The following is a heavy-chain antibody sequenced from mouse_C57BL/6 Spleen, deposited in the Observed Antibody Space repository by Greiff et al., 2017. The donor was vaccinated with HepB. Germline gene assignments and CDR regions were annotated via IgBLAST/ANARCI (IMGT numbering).Heavy chain of an antibody. CDR3: ARPGDGYLFAY. J-gene: IGHJ3*01. D-gene: IGHD2-3*01. CDR1: GFTFSDYG. CDR2: ISSGSSTI. Sequence: VQLKQSGGGLVKPGGSLKLSCAASGFTFSDYGMHWVRQAPEKGLEWVAYISSGSSTIYYADTVKGRFTISRDNAKNTLFLQMTSLRSEDTAMYYCARPGDGYLFAYWGQGTLVTVSA. V-gene: IGHV5-17*01.